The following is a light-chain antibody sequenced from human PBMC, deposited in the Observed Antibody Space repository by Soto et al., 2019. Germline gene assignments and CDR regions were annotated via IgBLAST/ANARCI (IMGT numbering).Light chain of an antibody. CDR2: DAS. CDR1: QSISSW. CDR3: QQYNSYSET. Sequence: DIQMTQSPSTLSASVGHRVTITCRASQSISSWLAWYQQKPGKAPKLLIYDASSLESGVPSRFSGSGSGTEFTLTISSLQPDDFATYYCQQYNSYSETFGQGTKV. V-gene: IGKV1-5*01. J-gene: IGKJ1*01.